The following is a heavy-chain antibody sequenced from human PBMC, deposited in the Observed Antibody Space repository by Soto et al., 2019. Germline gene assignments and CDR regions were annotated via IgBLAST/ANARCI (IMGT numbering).Heavy chain of an antibody. J-gene: IGHJ6*02. Sequence: TLSLTCAVYGGSFSGYYWTWIRQPPGKGLEWIGEINHSGTINFNPSLKSRVTISVDTSKNQFSLKLSSVTAADTAVYYCARAIGLDVWGQGTTVTVSS. CDR2: INHSGTI. V-gene: IGHV4-34*01. CDR3: ARAIGLDV. CDR1: GGSFSGYY. D-gene: IGHD1-26*01.